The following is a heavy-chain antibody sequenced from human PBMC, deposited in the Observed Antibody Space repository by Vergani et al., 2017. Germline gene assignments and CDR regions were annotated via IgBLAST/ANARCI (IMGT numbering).Heavy chain of an antibody. V-gene: IGHV4-59*01. D-gene: IGHD5-18*01. CDR3: ARVNVDTAMVDFYYFDY. Sequence: QVQLQESGPGLVKPSETLSLTCTVSCGSISSYYWSWIRQPPGKGLEWIGYIYYSGSTNYNPSLKSRVTISVDTSKNQFSLKLSSVTAADTAVYYCARVNVDTAMVDFYYFDYWGQGTLVTVSS. CDR2: IYYSGST. J-gene: IGHJ4*02. CDR1: CGSISSYY.